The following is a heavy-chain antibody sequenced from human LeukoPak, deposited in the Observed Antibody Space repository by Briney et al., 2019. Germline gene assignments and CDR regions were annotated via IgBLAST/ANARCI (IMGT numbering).Heavy chain of an antibody. D-gene: IGHD2-21*02. Sequence: GESLKISCKGSGYTFNFYWIGWVRQMPGKGLEWMGIIYPGNSDARYSPSFQGQVTIPVDKSISTAYLQWSSLKASDTAMYYCARQDGDGFYYFDYWGQGSLVTVSS. CDR3: ARQDGDGFYYFDY. J-gene: IGHJ4*02. CDR2: IYPGNSDA. V-gene: IGHV5-51*01. CDR1: GYTFNFYW.